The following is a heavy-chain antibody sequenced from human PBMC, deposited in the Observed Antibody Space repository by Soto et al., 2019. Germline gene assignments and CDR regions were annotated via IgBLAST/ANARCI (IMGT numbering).Heavy chain of an antibody. J-gene: IGHJ4*02. Sequence: GGSLRLSCAASGFTFSSYSMNWVRQAPGKGLEWVSSISSSSSYIYYADSVKGRFTISRDNAKNSLYLQMNSLRAEDTAVYYCARALAAADPFDYWGQGTLVTVSS. CDR3: ARALAAADPFDY. CDR1: GFTFSSYS. V-gene: IGHV3-21*01. D-gene: IGHD6-13*01. CDR2: ISSSSSYI.